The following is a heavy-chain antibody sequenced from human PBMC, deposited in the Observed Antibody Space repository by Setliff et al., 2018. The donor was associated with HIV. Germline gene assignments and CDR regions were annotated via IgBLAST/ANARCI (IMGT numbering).Heavy chain of an antibody. Sequence: SETLSLTCTVSGGSISSYYLTWIRQPAGKGLEWIGRIFASGSTNYNPSLKSRVTMSVDTSKNQFSLRLSSVTAAGTAVYYCVGGLRSRSQGHFDYWGQGTLVTVSS. CDR1: GGSISSYY. D-gene: IGHD5-12*01. CDR3: VGGLRSRSQGHFDY. CDR2: IFASGST. V-gene: IGHV4-4*07. J-gene: IGHJ4*02.